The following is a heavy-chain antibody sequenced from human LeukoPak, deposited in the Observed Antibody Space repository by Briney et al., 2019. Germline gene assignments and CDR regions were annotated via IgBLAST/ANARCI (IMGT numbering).Heavy chain of an antibody. CDR1: GGSISSYY. D-gene: IGHD3-22*01. V-gene: IGHV4-59*08. CDR3: ARTSSGYYRKFDY. J-gene: IGHJ4*02. CDR2: IYYSGST. Sequence: PSQTLSLTCTVSGGSISSYYWSWIRQPPGKGLEWIGYIYYSGSTNYNPSLKSRVTISVDTSKNQFSLKLSSVTAADTAVYYCARTSSGYYRKFDYWGQGTLVTVSS.